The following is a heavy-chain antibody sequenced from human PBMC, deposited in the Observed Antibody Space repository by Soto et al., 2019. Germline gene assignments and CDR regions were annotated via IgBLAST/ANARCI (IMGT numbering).Heavy chain of an antibody. CDR3: ARYPFHIVVVVAATPPGAY. V-gene: IGHV1-18*01. D-gene: IGHD2-15*01. CDR2: ISTYNGNT. J-gene: IGHJ4*02. CDR1: GYTFTSYG. Sequence: APVKVSCKASGYTFTSYGISWVRQAPGQGLEWMGWISTYNGNTKYAQKLQGRVTMTTDTSTSTAYMELRSLRSDDTAVYYCARYPFHIVVVVAATPPGAYWGQGTLVTVSS.